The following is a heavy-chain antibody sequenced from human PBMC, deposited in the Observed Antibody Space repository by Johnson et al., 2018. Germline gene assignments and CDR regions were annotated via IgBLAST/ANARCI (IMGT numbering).Heavy chain of an antibody. CDR1: GFTFGDYA. CDR2: IRSKAYGGTT. V-gene: IGHV3-49*05. CDR3: TRCESVYYYYYMDV. J-gene: IGHJ6*03. Sequence: VQLVQSGGTLVKPGRSLRLSCTASGFTFGDYALSWFRQAPGKGLEWIGFIRSKAYGGTTEYAASVKGRFTISRDDSKSIAYLQMNSLKTEDTAVYYCTRCESVYYYYYMDVWGKGTTVTVSS.